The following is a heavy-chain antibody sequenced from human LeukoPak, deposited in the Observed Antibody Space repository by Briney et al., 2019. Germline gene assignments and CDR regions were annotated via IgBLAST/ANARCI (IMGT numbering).Heavy chain of an antibody. J-gene: IGHJ4*02. V-gene: IGHV1-8*03. D-gene: IGHD3-3*01. CDR2: MNPNSGNT. Sequence: ASVKVSCKASGYTFTSYDINWVRQATGQGLEWMGWMNPNSGNTGYAQKFQGRVTITRNTSISTAYMELSSLRSEDTAVYYCARGGRITIFGVVIKHYFDCWGQGTLVTVSS. CDR3: ARGGRITIFGVVIKHYFDC. CDR1: GYTFTSYD.